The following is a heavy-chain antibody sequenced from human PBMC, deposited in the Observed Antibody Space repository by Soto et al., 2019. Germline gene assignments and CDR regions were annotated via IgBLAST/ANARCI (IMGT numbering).Heavy chain of an antibody. CDR3: ACGANAFFYFDY. V-gene: IGHV3-21*01. D-gene: IGHD4-17*01. J-gene: IGHJ4*02. CDR1: GFTFSSYS. CDR2: ISSSSSYI. Sequence: GGSLRLSCAASGFTFSSYSMNWVRQAPGKGLEWVSSISSSSSYIYYADSVKGRFTISRDNAKNSLYLQMNSLRAEDTAVYYWACGANAFFYFDYWGQGTLVTSPQ.